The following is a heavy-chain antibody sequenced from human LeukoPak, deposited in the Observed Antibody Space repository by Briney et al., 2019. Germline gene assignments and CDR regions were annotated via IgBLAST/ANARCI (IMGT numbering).Heavy chain of an antibody. D-gene: IGHD3-10*01. CDR2: IRSTGYGGTA. V-gene: IGHV3-49*04. J-gene: IGHJ4*02. CDR1: GFAFGDYS. Sequence: PGGSLRLSCTASGFAFGDYSMTWVRQAPGKGLEWVGFIRSTGYGGTAKYAASVKGRFTLSRDDSKSIAYLQVNSLKIEDTAVYYCARAVNYYGSGSPYNPFDYWGQGILVTVSS. CDR3: ARAVNYYGSGSPYNPFDY.